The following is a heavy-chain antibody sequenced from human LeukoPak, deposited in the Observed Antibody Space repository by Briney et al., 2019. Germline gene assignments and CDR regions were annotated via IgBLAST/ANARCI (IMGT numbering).Heavy chain of an antibody. D-gene: IGHD3-22*01. J-gene: IGHJ4*02. Sequence: YPGGSLRLSCTASGFTFGDYGMSWVRQAPGKGLEWVGFIRSKAYGGTTEYAASVKGRFTISRDDSKSIAYLQMNSLNTEDTAVYYCTRGDYYDTSGYYFLFDYWGQGTLVTVSS. CDR2: IRSKAYGGTT. CDR1: GFTFGDYG. V-gene: IGHV3-49*04. CDR3: TRGDYYDTSGYYFLFDY.